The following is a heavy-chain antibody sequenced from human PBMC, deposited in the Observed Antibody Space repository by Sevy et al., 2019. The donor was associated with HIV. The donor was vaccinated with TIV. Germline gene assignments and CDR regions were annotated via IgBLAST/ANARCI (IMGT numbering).Heavy chain of an antibody. V-gene: IGHV3-33*01. CDR2: IWFDGSNT. Sequence: GGSLRLSCAASGFTFSTYGMHWVRQAPGKGLEWVAVIWFDGSNTYYADSVKGRFTISRDIAKNTLHLQMNSLRAEDTAVYYCARNLEFYDYGDYGPAFMPDYWGQGTLVTVSS. CDR3: ARNLEFYDYGDYGPAFMPDY. J-gene: IGHJ4*02. CDR1: GFTFSTYG. D-gene: IGHD4-17*01.